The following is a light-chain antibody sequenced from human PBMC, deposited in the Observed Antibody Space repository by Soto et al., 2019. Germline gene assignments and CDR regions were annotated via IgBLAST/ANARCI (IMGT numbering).Light chain of an antibody. Sequence: EIVLTQSPGILSLSPGERATLSCRASQSLSGSYLAWYQQKPGQAPRLLIYAASSRATGIPGRFSGSASETDFFLTISRLEPEDFSVYYCQHYDSAPWSFGQGTKVEIK. CDR3: QHYDSAPWS. J-gene: IGKJ1*01. CDR2: AAS. CDR1: QSLSGSY. V-gene: IGKV3-20*01.